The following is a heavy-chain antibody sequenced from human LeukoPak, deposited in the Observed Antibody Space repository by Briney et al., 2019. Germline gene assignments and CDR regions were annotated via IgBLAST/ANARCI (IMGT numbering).Heavy chain of an antibody. J-gene: IGHJ4*02. Sequence: QTGGSLRLSCTTPGFTFSKYGMHWVRQAPGKGLEWVAVIWSDGSNKYYADSVKGRFTISRDNSKNAVYLQMNSLRAEDTAVYYCAILALSGPIDYWGQGTQVTVYS. CDR1: GFTFSKYG. V-gene: IGHV3-33*01. D-gene: IGHD6-19*01. CDR3: AILALSGPIDY. CDR2: IWSDGSNK.